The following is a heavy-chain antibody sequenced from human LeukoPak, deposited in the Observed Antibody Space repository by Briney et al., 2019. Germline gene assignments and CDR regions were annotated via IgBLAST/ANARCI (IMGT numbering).Heavy chain of an antibody. CDR2: IHYSGSI. J-gene: IGHJ4*02. D-gene: IGHD3/OR15-3a*01. CDR1: GGSISSSSYY. Sequence: SETLSLTCTVYGGSISSSSYYWGWIRQPPGKGLEWIGSIHYSGSIYYNPSLKSRVTISVDTSKNQFSLKLSPVTAADTAVYYCARGTGFSALFDYRGQGTLVTVSS. V-gene: IGHV4-39*01. CDR3: ARGTGFSALFDY.